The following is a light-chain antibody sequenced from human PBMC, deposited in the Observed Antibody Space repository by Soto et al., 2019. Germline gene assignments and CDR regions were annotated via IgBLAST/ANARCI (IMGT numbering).Light chain of an antibody. V-gene: IGLV4-69*01. CDR2: FNSDGSH. CDR3: QAWGTGIWV. Sequence: QLVLTQSPSASASLGASVKLTCTLSSGHSNYAIAWHQQQPEKGPRFLMKFNSDGSHIKGDGIPARFSGSSSGAERYLTISSLQSEDEADYYCQAWGTGIWVFGGGTKLTVL. J-gene: IGLJ3*02. CDR1: SGHSNYA.